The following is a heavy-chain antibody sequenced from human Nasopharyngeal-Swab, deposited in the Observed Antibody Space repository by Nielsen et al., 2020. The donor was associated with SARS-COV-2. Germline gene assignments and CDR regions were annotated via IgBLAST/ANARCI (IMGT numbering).Heavy chain of an antibody. CDR2: IYYSGSA. CDR3: ASHPLADITIFGVVTRGAFDI. Sequence: GSLRLSCTVSGGSLSSSSYYWGWFRQPPGKGLEWIGSIYYSGSAYYNPSLKSRVTISVDTSKNQFSLKLSSVTAADTAVYYCASHPLADITIFGVVTRGAFDIWGQGTMVTVSS. V-gene: IGHV4-39*07. D-gene: IGHD3-3*01. J-gene: IGHJ3*02. CDR1: GGSLSSSSYY.